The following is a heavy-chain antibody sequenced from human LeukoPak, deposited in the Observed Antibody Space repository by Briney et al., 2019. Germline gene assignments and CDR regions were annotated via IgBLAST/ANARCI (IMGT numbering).Heavy chain of an antibody. V-gene: IGHV4-34*01. J-gene: IGHJ4*02. CDR2: INHSGST. Sequence: SETLSLTCAVYGGSFSGYYWSWIRQPPGKGMELIWEINHSGSTNYNPSPTSRVTVSVDTYTNQFSLTLSSVTAADTAVYYCGRGEAVAGLDYWGQGTLVTVSS. CDR1: GGSFSGYY. D-gene: IGHD6-19*01. CDR3: GRGEAVAGLDY.